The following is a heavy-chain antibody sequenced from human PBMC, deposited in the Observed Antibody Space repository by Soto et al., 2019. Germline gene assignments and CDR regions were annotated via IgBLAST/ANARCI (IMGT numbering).Heavy chain of an antibody. CDR2: IYPGDAHP. CDR1: GYSFIAYW. J-gene: IGHJ6*02. CDR3: SRPRPDGMDV. Sequence: GESLIRSCTGSGYSFIAYWIGWVRQMPGKGLEWMGLIYPGDAHPRYSPSLQGQVTISADKSISTAYLQCSRLKGSDTAMYYGSRPRPDGMDVWGQGTTVTVS. V-gene: IGHV5-51*01.